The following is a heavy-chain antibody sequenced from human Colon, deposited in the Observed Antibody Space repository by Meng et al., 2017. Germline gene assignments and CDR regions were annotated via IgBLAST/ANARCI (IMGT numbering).Heavy chain of an antibody. CDR2: INPNSGGT. Sequence: LGECGAGVKDARASVKISCWASGYPFTASFMQWVRQDPGERVEVMGRINPNSGGTNYAQKFQGRVTMTRDTSISTAYMELSSMRCDDAAVYYCSRENGGSEDYGRNFDYWGQGTLVTVSS. CDR3: SRENGGSEDYGRNFDY. D-gene: IGHD4-17*01. CDR1: GYPFTASF. J-gene: IGHJ4*02. V-gene: IGHV1-2*06.